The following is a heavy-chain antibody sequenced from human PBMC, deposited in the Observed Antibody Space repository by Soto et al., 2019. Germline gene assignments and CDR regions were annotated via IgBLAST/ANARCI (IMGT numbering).Heavy chain of an antibody. CDR2: IYYSGST. CDR3: ATSGKYSGYDFSY. D-gene: IGHD5-12*01. Sequence: QVQLQESCPGLVKPSQTLSLTCTVSGGSISSGGYYWSWIRQHPGKGLAWIGYIYYSGSTYYNPSLKSRVTISVDTSKNQFSLKLSSVTAADTAVYYCATSGKYSGYDFSYWGQGTLVTVSS. V-gene: IGHV4-31*03. CDR1: GGSISSGGYY. J-gene: IGHJ4*02.